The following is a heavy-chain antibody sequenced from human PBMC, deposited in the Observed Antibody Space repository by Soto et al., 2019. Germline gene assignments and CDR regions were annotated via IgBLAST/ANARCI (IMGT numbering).Heavy chain of an antibody. CDR1: GFTFSSYA. V-gene: IGHV3-23*01. CDR2: ISGSGNST. D-gene: IGHD3-10*01. CDR3: AKDTRIITMVRGDTFYY. J-gene: IGHJ4*02. Sequence: GGSLRLSCAASGFTFSSYAMSWVRQAPGKGLEWVSAISGSGNSTYYADSVKGRFTISRDNSKNTLYLQMNSLRAEDTAVYYCAKDTRIITMVRGDTFYYWGQGTRVTVSS.